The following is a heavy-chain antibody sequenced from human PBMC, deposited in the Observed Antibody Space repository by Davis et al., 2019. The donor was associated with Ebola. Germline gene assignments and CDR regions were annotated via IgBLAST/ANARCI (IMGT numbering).Heavy chain of an antibody. D-gene: IGHD3-10*01. Sequence: GGSLRLSCAASGLTFSSYGMHWVRQAPGKGLEWVAFIQHDEGHIFYADSVKGRFTISRDVSENTLFLQMNSLRAEDTAVYYCARGRVPRDWGQGTLVTVAS. V-gene: IGHV3-30*02. CDR2: IQHDEGHI. CDR1: GLTFSSYG. J-gene: IGHJ4*02. CDR3: ARGRVPRD.